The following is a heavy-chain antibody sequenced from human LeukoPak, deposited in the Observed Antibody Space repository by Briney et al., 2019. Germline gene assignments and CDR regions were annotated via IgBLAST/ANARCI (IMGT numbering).Heavy chain of an antibody. CDR1: VGSISSHY. Sequence: SETLSLTCTGSVGSISSHYWSWIRQPPGKGLEWMAYLFYSVKTKDNPSLQSRLTLSADTSKNQFSLRLSSVTAADSAVYYCPTIKPGSSFGYFDIWGQGIQVTVSS. D-gene: IGHD5-18*01. CDR2: LFYSVKT. J-gene: IGHJ4*02. CDR3: PTIKPGSSFGYFDI. V-gene: IGHV4-59*11.